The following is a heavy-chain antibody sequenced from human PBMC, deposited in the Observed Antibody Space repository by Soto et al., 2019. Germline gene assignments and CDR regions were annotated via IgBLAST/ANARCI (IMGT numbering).Heavy chain of an antibody. CDR2: IVVGSGNT. Sequence: SVKVSCKASGFTFTSYAMQWVRQARGQRLEWIGWIVVGSGNTNYAQKFQERVTITRDMSTTTAYMELSSLTSEDTAVYYCARGASSGWPFDLWGQGTLLTVSS. CDR3: ARGASSGWPFDL. CDR1: GFTFTSYA. D-gene: IGHD6-19*01. V-gene: IGHV1-58*02. J-gene: IGHJ4*02.